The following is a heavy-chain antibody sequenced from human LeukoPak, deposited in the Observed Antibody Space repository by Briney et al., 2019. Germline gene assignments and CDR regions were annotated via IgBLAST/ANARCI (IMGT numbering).Heavy chain of an antibody. CDR1: GYTFTSYY. D-gene: IGHD2-21*02. V-gene: IGHV1-46*01. CDR2: INPSGGST. J-gene: IGHJ4*02. Sequence: ASLKLSCKASGYTFTSYYMHWVRQPPGQGLEWMGIINPSGGSTSYAQNFKRSVTITKATSTSTVYMELSRLRSEDAAVYYCARGQEPPASHIVVVTAEFDYWGQGTLVTVSS. CDR3: ARGQEPPASHIVVVTAEFDY.